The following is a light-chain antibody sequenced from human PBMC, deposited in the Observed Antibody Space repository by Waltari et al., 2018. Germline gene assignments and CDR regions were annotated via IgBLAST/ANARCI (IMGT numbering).Light chain of an antibody. CDR1: DSEVGAYDF. V-gene: IGLV2-14*01. J-gene: IGLJ1*01. CDR3: SSYTTSSAPGV. CDR2: EVS. Sequence: QSALTQPASVSGSPAQSITLSCSGTDSEVGAYDFVSWYQQHPSKVPHLIIFEVSNRPAGISNSFSASRSGSTASLTISGLQAEDESDYYCSSYTTSSAPGVFGTGTRVTVL.